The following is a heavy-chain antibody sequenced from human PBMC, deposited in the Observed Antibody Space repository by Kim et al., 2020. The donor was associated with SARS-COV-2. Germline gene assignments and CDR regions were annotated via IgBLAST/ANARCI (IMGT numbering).Heavy chain of an antibody. D-gene: IGHD3-22*01. V-gene: IGHV3-43D*03. J-gene: IGHJ4*02. CDR1: GFTFDDYA. CDR2: ISWDGGST. Sequence: GGSLRLSCAASGFTFDDYAMHWVRQAPGKGLEWVSLISWDGGSTYYADSVKGRFTISRDNSKNSLYLQMNSLRAEDTALYYCAKSDDSSGYYADFDYWGQGTLVTVSS. CDR3: AKSDDSSGYYADFDY.